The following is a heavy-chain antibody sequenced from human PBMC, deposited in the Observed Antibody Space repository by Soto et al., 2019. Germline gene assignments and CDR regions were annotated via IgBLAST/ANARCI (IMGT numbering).Heavy chain of an antibody. Sequence: QVQLVQSGAEGTKPGASVKVSCKASGYTFIGYYLHWVRQAPGQGLEWMGWINPNSGATNQAQKFQGRVTMARDRSISTAYLEVSRLASDDTAIYFCARDAVSTIGDFDYWGQGTLVTVSS. J-gene: IGHJ4*02. CDR2: INPNSGAT. D-gene: IGHD5-12*01. CDR1: GYTFIGYY. CDR3: ARDAVSTIGDFDY. V-gene: IGHV1-2*02.